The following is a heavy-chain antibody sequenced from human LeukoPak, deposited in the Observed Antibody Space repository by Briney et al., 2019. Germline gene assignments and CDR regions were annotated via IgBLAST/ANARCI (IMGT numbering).Heavy chain of an antibody. CDR2: ISAYNGNT. D-gene: IGHD3-10*01. CDR3: ARDRRGLWFGDLYYMDV. CDR1: GYTFTSYG. J-gene: IGHJ6*03. Sequence: ASVKVSCKASGYTFTSYGISWVRQAPGQGLERMGWISAYNGNTNYAQKLQGRVTMTTDTSTCTAYMELRSLRSDDTAVYYCARDRRGLWFGDLYYMDVWGKGTTVTISS. V-gene: IGHV1-18*01.